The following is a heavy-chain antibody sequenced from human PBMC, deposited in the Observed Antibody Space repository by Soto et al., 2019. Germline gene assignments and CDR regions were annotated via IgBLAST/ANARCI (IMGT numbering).Heavy chain of an antibody. CDR1: GGSISSSSYY. J-gene: IGHJ4*02. CDR3: ARRGPDFWSGYYDY. D-gene: IGHD3-3*01. Sequence: SETLSLTCTVSGGSISSSSYYWGWIRQPPGKGLEWIGSIYYSGSTYYNPSLKSRVTISVDTSKNQFSLKLSSVTAADTAVSYCARRGPDFWSGYYDYWGQGTLVTVSS. CDR2: IYYSGST. V-gene: IGHV4-39*01.